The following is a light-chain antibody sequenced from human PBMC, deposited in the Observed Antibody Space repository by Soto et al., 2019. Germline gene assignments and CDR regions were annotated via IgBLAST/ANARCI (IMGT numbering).Light chain of an antibody. CDR3: AAWDDSLSGL. V-gene: IGLV1-47*01. J-gene: IGLJ2*01. Sequence: QSVLTQPPSASGTPGQRVTISCSGSSSNLGGNYVYWYQQLPGTAPKLLIYRNDQRPSGVPGRFSGSKSGTSASLAISGLRSEDEADYYCAAWDDSLSGLFGGGTKVTVL. CDR2: RND. CDR1: SSNLGGNY.